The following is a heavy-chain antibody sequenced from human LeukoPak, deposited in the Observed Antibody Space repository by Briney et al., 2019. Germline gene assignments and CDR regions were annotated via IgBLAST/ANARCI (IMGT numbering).Heavy chain of an antibody. CDR3: ARSGWPYYFDY. CDR1: GFTFSSYW. CDR2: IHSDGSST. D-gene: IGHD3-22*01. J-gene: IGHJ4*02. V-gene: IGHV3-74*01. Sequence: GGSLRLSCAASGFTFSSYWMHWVRQAPGKGLVWVSRIHSDGSSTSYADSVRGRFTISRDDAKSTLYLQMNSLRAEDTAVCYCARSGWPYYFDYWGQGTLVTVSS.